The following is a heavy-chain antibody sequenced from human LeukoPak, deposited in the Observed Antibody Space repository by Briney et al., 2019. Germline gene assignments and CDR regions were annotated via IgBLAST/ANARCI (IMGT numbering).Heavy chain of an antibody. CDR3: ARDRGYSPDV. CDR1: GFTFSNYW. J-gene: IGHJ6*02. CDR2: INADGSST. D-gene: IGHD5-18*01. Sequence: GGSLRLSCAASGFTFSNYWMYWVRQAPGKGLVWVSRINADGSSTTYADSVKGRFTISRDNAKNTLYLQMNSLRAEDTAVYYCARDRGYSPDVWGQGTTVTVSS. V-gene: IGHV3-74*01.